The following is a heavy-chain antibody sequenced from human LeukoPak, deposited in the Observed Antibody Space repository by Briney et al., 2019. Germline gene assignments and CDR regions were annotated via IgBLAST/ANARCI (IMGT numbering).Heavy chain of an antibody. Sequence: GGSLRLSCAASGFTFNDYYMSWIRQAPGKGLEWVSAIYSGGGTYYADSVKGRFTISRDNSKNTLNLQMNSLRAEDTAVYYCARGLTNGYYNDWGQGTLVTVSS. V-gene: IGHV3-66*01. J-gene: IGHJ4*02. CDR2: IYSGGGT. CDR3: ARGLTNGYYND. D-gene: IGHD3-22*01. CDR1: GFTFNDYY.